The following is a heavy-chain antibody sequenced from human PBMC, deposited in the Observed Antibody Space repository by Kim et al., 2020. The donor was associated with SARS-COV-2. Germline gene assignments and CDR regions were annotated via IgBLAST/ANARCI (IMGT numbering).Heavy chain of an antibody. CDR2: INHSGST. D-gene: IGHD6-13*01. Sequence: SETLSLTCAVYGGSFSGYYWSWIRQPPGKGLEWIGEINHSGSTNYNPSLKSRVTISVDTSKNQFSLKLSSVTAADTAVYYCARGLLKIKIAAAGRENAFDIWGQGTMVTVSS. CDR3: ARGLLKIKIAAAGRENAFDI. V-gene: IGHV4-34*01. J-gene: IGHJ3*02. CDR1: GGSFSGYY.